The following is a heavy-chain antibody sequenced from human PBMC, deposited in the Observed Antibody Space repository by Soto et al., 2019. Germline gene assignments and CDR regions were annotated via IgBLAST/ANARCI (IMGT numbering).Heavy chain of an antibody. V-gene: IGHV3-23*01. CDR1: GFSFSSYA. J-gene: IGHJ4*02. Sequence: EVRLLESGGGVVQPGGSLRLSFAASGFSFSSYAMSWGRQAPGKGLECVPVISGIGGNTNYADSVKGRFTISRDNSKNTLYLQMNSLRAEDTAVYYCAKRGRGIYSFDYWVQGTLVTVSS. CDR3: AKRGRGIYSFDY. CDR2: ISGIGGNT. D-gene: IGHD1-26*01.